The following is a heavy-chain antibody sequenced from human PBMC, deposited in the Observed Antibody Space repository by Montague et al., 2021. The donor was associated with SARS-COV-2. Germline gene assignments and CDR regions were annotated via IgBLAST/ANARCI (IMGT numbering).Heavy chain of an antibody. Sequence: CAISGDSVSSNIATWNWIRQSPSRGLEWLGRTYYRSKWYNDHAVSVKSRVIINPDTSNNRISLQLNSVTTEDTAVYYCARAYCGGDCYFYWYFDLWGRGTLVTVSS. D-gene: IGHD2-21*02. J-gene: IGHJ2*01. CDR3: ARAYCGGDCYFYWYFDL. CDR1: GDSVSSNIAT. V-gene: IGHV6-1*01. CDR2: TYYRSKWYN.